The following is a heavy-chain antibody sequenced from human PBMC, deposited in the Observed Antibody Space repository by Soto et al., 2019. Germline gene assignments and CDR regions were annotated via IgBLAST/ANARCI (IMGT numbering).Heavy chain of an antibody. CDR3: AKGCGTSYCSFMVR. D-gene: IGHD2-15*01. V-gene: IGHV3-30*18. Sequence: QVQLEESGGGVVQPGGSLRLSCTASGFTFNTDAMHWVRLAPGKGLEWVAIISNDGNDKHYIDSVRGRFTVSRDNSKNTLYLEINGLRPHHTAVYFCAKGCGTSYCSFMVRWGQGTLVTVSS. CDR2: ISNDGNDK. CDR1: GFTFNTDA. J-gene: IGHJ4*02.